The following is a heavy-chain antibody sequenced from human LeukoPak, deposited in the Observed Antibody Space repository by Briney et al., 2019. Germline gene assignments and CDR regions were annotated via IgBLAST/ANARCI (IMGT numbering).Heavy chain of an antibody. CDR2: ISGSGGST. CDR1: GFTFSSYA. Sequence: PGGSLRLSCAASGFTFSSYAMSWVRQAPGKGLEWVSAISGSGGSTYYADSVKGRFTISRDNSKNTLYLQMNSLRAEDTAVYYCAKDGYLEAAAGTYDFDYWGQGTLVTVSS. J-gene: IGHJ4*02. CDR3: AKDGYLEAAAGTYDFDY. D-gene: IGHD6-13*01. V-gene: IGHV3-23*01.